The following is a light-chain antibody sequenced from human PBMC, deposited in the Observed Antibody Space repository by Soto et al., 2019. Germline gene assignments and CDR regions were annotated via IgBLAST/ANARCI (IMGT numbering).Light chain of an antibody. CDR1: QDISNY. V-gene: IGKV1-33*01. J-gene: IGKJ5*01. Sequence: DIQMTQSPSSLSASVGDRVTITCQASQDISNYLNWYQQKPGKAPKLLIYDASNLETGVPSRFSGSGSGIDFTFTISSLQPEDIATYYCQQYDNLPITFGQVTRLEIK. CDR2: DAS. CDR3: QQYDNLPIT.